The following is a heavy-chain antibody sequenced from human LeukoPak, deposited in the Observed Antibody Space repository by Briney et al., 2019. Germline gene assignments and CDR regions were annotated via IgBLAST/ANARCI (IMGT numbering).Heavy chain of an antibody. D-gene: IGHD3-22*01. V-gene: IGHV3-30*18. J-gene: IGHJ3*02. CDR3: AKKRTMIVVVNDAFDI. CDR2: ISYDGSNK. Sequence: GGSLRLSCAASGFAFSSYGMHWVRQAPGKGLEWVAVISYDGSNKYYADSVKGRFTISRDNSKNTLYLQMNSLRAEDTAVYYCAKKRTMIVVVNDAFDIWGQGTMVTVSS. CDR1: GFAFSSYG.